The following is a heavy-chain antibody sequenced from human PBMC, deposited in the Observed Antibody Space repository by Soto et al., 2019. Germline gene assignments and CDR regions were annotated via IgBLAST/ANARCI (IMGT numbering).Heavy chain of an antibody. J-gene: IGHJ3*02. D-gene: IGHD3-22*01. CDR1: GFTFSSYG. CDR3: ARDKDSSGYYNAFDI. Sequence: QVQLVESGGGVVQPGRSLRLSCAASGFTFSSYGMHWVRQAPGKGLEWVAVIWYDGSNKYYADSVKGRFTISRDNSKNTLDLQMTSLRAEDTAVYYCARDKDSSGYYNAFDIWGQGTMVTVSS. V-gene: IGHV3-33*01. CDR2: IWYDGSNK.